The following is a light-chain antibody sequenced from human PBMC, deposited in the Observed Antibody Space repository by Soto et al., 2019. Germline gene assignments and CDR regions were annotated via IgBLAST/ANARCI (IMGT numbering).Light chain of an antibody. CDR2: DTT. CDR1: TGAVTSDSH. J-gene: IGLJ3*02. CDR3: LLNTGDAWV. V-gene: IGLV7-43*01. Sequence: QAVVTQEPSLTVSPGGTVTVTCASSTGAVTSDSHSNWFQQKPGQTPRALIYDTTKKQSWTPARFSGSLLGGQAALTVSAVQPEDEAEYYCLLNTGDAWVFGGGTKVTVL.